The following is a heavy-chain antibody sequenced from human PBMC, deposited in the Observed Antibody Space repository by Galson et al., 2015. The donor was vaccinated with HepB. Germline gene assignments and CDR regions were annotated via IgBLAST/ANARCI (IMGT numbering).Heavy chain of an antibody. Sequence: QSGAEVKKPGESLKISCKGSGYSFTSYWIGWVRQMPGKGLEWMGIIYPGDSDTRYSPSFQGQVTISADKSISTAYLQWSSLKASDTAMYYCARGRSSSNSSGGWFDPWGQGTLVTVSS. D-gene: IGHD6-6*01. CDR1: GYSFTSYW. CDR3: ARGRSSSNSSGGWFDP. V-gene: IGHV5-51*01. J-gene: IGHJ5*02. CDR2: IYPGDSDT.